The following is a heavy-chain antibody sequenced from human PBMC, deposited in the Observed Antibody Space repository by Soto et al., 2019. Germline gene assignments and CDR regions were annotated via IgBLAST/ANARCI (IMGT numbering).Heavy chain of an antibody. J-gene: IGHJ5*02. D-gene: IGHD3-9*01. V-gene: IGHV3-48*02. CDR1: GFTFSSYS. Sequence: EVQLVESGGGLVQPGGSLRLSCAASGFTFSSYSMNWVRQAPGKGLEWVSYISSSSSTIYYADSVKGRFTISRDNAKNSLYLQINSLRDEDTAVYYCARDPYDILTGYYIGWFDPWGQGTLVTVSS. CDR3: ARDPYDILTGYYIGWFDP. CDR2: ISSSSSTI.